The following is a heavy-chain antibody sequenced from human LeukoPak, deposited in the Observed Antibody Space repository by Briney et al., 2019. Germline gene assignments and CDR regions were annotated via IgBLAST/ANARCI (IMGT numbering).Heavy chain of an antibody. J-gene: IGHJ4*02. V-gene: IGHV3-21*01. CDR1: GFTFSSYS. CDR3: ARDQNGSGRWY. CDR2: ISSSSSYI. Sequence: GGSLRLSCAASGFTFSSYSMNWVRQAPGKGLEWVSSISSSSSYIYYADSVKGRFTISRDNAKNSLYLQTNSLRAEDTAVYYCARDQNGSGRWYWGQGTLVTVSS. D-gene: IGHD3-10*01.